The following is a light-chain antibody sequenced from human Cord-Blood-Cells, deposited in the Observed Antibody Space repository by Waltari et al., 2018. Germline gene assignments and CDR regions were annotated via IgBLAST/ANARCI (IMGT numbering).Light chain of an antibody. CDR2: WAS. Sequence: DIVMTQSPDSLAVSLVDGATINCKSSQSVLYSSNNKNYLAWYQQKPGQPPKLLIYWASTRESGVPDRFSGSGSGTDFTLTISSLQAEDVAVYYCQQYYSTPHTFGQGTKLEIK. CDR3: QQYYSTPHT. J-gene: IGKJ2*01. CDR1: QSVLYSSNNKNY. V-gene: IGKV4-1*01.